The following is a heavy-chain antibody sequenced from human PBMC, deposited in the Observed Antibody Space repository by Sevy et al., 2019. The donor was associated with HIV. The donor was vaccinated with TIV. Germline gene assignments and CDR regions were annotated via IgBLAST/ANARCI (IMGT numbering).Heavy chain of an antibody. CDR3: ARVIVATTYPIRVHESDI. Sequence: GESLKISCKGSGYRFTNYWLGWVLQMPGKGLEWMGMIYPGDSDTRYSPSFQGQVSISADKSISTAYLQWTSLKASDTAMYYCARVIVATTYPIRVHESDIWGQGTMVTVSS. V-gene: IGHV5-51*01. D-gene: IGHD5-12*01. J-gene: IGHJ3*02. CDR1: GYRFTNYW. CDR2: IYPGDSDT.